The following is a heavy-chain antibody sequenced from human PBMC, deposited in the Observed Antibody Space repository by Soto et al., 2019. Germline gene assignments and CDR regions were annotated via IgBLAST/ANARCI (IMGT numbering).Heavy chain of an antibody. J-gene: IGHJ4*02. CDR2: IYYSGST. V-gene: IGHV4-31*01. Sequence: QVQLQESGPGLVKPSQTLSLTCTVSGGSISSGIYYWSWIRQHPGKGLEWIGYIYYSGSTYYNPSLQILLTISVDTSKNQFSLKLSSVTAADTAVYYCARRTTVYYARYFDYWGQGTLVTVSS. CDR1: GGSISSGIYY. D-gene: IGHD3-10*01. CDR3: ARRTTVYYARYFDY.